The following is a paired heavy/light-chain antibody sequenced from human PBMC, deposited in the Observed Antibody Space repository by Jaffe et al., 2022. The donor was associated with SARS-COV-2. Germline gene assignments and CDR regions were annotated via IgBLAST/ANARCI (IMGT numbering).Light chain of an antibody. Sequence: QSALTQPPSASGSPGQSVTISCTGTSSDVGGYNYVSWYQQHPGKAPKLMIYEVNKRPSGVPDRFSGRKSGNTASLTVSGLQAEDEGEYYCSSYAVNNNYVFGTGTKVTVL. CDR2: EVN. V-gene: IGLV2-8*01. CDR3: SSYAVNNNYV. J-gene: IGLJ1*01. CDR1: SSDVGGYNY.
Heavy chain of an antibody. CDR1: GFTFSSYT. CDR2: ISSVSTT. J-gene: IGHJ6*03. CDR3: ARDQRWNDSFHMGV. D-gene: IGHD1-1*01. Sequence: EVQLVESGGGLVQPGGSLRLSCAASGFTFSSYTMNWVRQAPGKGLEWISYISSVSTTYAGSVKGRFTISRDNAKNSVFLQMKSLRAEDTGVYYCARDQRWNDSFHMGVWGEGTTVTVSS. V-gene: IGHV3-48*01.